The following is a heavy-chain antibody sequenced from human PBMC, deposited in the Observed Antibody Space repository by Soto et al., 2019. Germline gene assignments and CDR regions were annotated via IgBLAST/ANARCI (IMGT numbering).Heavy chain of an antibody. CDR3: AKGLRSSSWYWFDP. Sequence: GGSLRLSCAASGFTFSSYAMSWVRQAPGKGLEWVSAISGSGGSTSYADSGKGRFTISRDNSKNTLYLQMNSLRAEDTAVYYCAKGLRSSSWYWFDPWGQGTLVTVSS. CDR2: ISGSGGST. CDR1: GFTFSSYA. V-gene: IGHV3-23*01. J-gene: IGHJ5*02. D-gene: IGHD6-13*01.